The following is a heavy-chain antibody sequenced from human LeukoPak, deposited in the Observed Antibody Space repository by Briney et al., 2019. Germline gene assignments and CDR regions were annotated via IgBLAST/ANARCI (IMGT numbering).Heavy chain of an antibody. D-gene: IGHD3-10*01. J-gene: IGHJ4*02. CDR2: MNPNSGNT. Sequence: ASVKVSCKASGYTFTSYDINWVRQATGRGLEWMGWMNPNSGNTGYAQKFQGRVTMTRNTSISTAYMELSSLRSEDTAVYYCATFMVRGVIKDYWGQGTLVTVSS. CDR3: ATFMVRGVIKDY. V-gene: IGHV1-8*01. CDR1: GYTFTSYD.